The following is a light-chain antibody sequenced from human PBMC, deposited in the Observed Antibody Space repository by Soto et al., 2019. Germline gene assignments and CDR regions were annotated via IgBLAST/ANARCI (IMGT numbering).Light chain of an antibody. CDR3: RSYAGSSTSVV. CDR1: SSDVGSYNL. J-gene: IGLJ2*01. Sequence: QSALTQPASVSGSPGQSITISCTGTSSDVGSYNLVSWYQQHPGKAPKLMIYEGSKRPSGVSNRFSGSKSGNTASLTISGLLAVDVAAYYSRSYAGSSTSVVFGGGTKLTVL. CDR2: EGS. V-gene: IGLV2-23*01.